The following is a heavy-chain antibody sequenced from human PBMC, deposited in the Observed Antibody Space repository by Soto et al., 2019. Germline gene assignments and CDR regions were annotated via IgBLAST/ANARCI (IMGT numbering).Heavy chain of an antibody. CDR1: GFTFSSYG. CDR2: IWYDGSNK. D-gene: IGHD3-10*01. J-gene: IGHJ6*02. V-gene: IGHV3-33*01. CDR3: VRDKGNYYGSGRSGMDV. Sequence: QVQLVESGGGVVQPGRSLRLSCAASGFTFSSYGMHWVRQAPGKGLEWVAVIWYDGSNKYYADSVKGRFTISRDNSKSTLYLQMNSLRVEDTAVYYCVRDKGNYYGSGRSGMDVWGQGTTVTVSS.